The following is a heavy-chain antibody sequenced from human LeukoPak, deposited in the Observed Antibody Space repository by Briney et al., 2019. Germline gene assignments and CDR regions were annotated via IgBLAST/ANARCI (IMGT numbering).Heavy chain of an antibody. D-gene: IGHD5-18*01. CDR3: ARVGRGYSYGYPDY. V-gene: IGHV4-31*03. CDR2: IYYSGST. CDR1: GGSISSGGYY. Sequence: SETLSLTCTVSGGSISSGGYYWSWIRQHPGKGLEWIGYIYYSGSTYYNPSLKSRVTISVDTSKNQFSLKLSSATAADTAVYYCARVGRGYSYGYPDYWGQGTLVTVSS. J-gene: IGHJ4*02.